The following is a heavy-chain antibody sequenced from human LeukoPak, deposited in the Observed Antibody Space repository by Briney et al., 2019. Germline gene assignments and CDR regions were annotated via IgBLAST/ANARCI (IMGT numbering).Heavy chain of an antibody. J-gene: IGHJ4*02. CDR3: ARGVYSSSWYPC. V-gene: IGHV1-69*04. D-gene: IGHD6-13*01. CDR1: GGTFSSYA. Sequence: GASVKVSCKASGGTFSSYAISWVRQAPGQGLEWMGRIIPILGIANYAQKFQGRVTITADKSTSTAYMELSSLRSEDTAVYYCARGVYSSSWYPCWGQGTLVTVSS. CDR2: IIPILGIA.